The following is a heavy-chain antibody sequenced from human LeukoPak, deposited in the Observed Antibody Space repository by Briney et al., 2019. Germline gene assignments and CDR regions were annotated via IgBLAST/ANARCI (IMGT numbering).Heavy chain of an antibody. D-gene: IGHD1-1*01. CDR3: ARRSERRGGRAFDI. Sequence: SETLSLTCTVSGASISSSGYYWGWIRQPPGKGLEWIGSMYYSGNTYYNPSLKSRVTISVDTSKNQFSLKLTSVTAADTAVYYCARRSERRGGRAFDIWGQGTMVTVSS. CDR1: GASISSSGYY. CDR2: MYYSGNT. V-gene: IGHV4-39*07. J-gene: IGHJ3*02.